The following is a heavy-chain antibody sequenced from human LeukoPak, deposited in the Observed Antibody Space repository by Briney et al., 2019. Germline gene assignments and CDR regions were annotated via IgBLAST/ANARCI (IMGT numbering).Heavy chain of an antibody. CDR3: ARVSAAMGLYYPFDI. CDR2: ISYDGSNK. J-gene: IGHJ3*02. Sequence: GGSLRLSCAASVLTFSSYAMHWVREAPGKRLEWVAIISYDGSNKYYSDSLKGRVTLSRDNSKNTLYLQMNTRRAEDKGMYYCARVSAAMGLYYPFDISGPGTMVTVS. D-gene: IGHD2-2*01. V-gene: IGHV3-30*14. CDR1: VLTFSSYA.